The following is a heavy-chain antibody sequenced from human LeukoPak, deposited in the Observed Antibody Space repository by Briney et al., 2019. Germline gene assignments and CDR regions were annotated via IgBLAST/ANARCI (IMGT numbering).Heavy chain of an antibody. CDR1: VFTFSSYW. D-gene: IGHD6-13*01. J-gene: IGHJ5*02. V-gene: IGHV3-7*01. CDR3: ARGLFIAAAGSLLIP. Sequence: GGSLRLACAASVFTFSSYWMSWVRQAPGKGLEWVANIQQDGSEKNYVGSVKGRFTISRDNAKNQLYLQMNSLRVEDTAVYYCARGLFIAAAGSLLIPWGQGTLVTVSS. CDR2: IQQDGSEK.